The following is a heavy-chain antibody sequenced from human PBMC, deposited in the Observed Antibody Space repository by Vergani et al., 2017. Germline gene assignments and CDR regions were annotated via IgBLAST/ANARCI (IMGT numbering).Heavy chain of an antibody. Sequence: QVQLVQSGAEVKKPGSSVKVSCKASGGTFSSYAISWVRQAPGQGLEWMGGIIPIFGTANYAQKFQGRVTITADESTSTAYMELSSLRSDDTAVYYCASYYGSGSYRPGVYYYYGMDVWGQGTTVTVSS. CDR1: GGTFSSYA. CDR3: ASYYGSGSYRPGVYYYYGMDV. J-gene: IGHJ6*02. D-gene: IGHD3-10*01. V-gene: IGHV1-69*01. CDR2: IIPIFGTA.